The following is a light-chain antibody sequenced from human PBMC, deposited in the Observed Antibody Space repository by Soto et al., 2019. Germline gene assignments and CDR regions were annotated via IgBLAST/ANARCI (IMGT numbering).Light chain of an antibody. V-gene: IGKV3-15*01. CDR3: QQYDSSPRT. Sequence: LLLTHSPTTLSVTLGHSATLSCRASQSVSLSLAWYQMRPGQPPRLLIYGASTRATDIPARFSGGGSGTDFTLTISRLEPEDFAVYYCQQYDSSPRTFGQGTKVDI. CDR2: GAS. J-gene: IGKJ1*01. CDR1: QSVSLS.